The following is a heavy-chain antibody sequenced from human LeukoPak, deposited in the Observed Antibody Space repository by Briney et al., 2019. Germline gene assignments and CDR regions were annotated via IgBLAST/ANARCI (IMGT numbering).Heavy chain of an antibody. V-gene: IGHV1-8*01. CDR1: GYTFTSYD. CDR2: MNPHSDNT. Sequence: ASVKVSCKASGYTFTSYDINWVRQATGQELEWMGWMNPHSDNTAYAQKFQGRVTMTKNTSISTAYMELSSLRSDDTAVYYCATPSRYSYGPFDYWGQGTLVTVSS. J-gene: IGHJ4*02. CDR3: ATPSRYSYGPFDY. D-gene: IGHD5-18*01.